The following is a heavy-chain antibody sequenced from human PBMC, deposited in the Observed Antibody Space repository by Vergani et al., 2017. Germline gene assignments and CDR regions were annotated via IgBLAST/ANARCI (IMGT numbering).Heavy chain of an antibody. CDR3: ATIAARRIDDY. V-gene: IGHV3-23*04. D-gene: IGHD6-13*01. J-gene: IGHJ4*02. Sequence: EVQLVESGGGLVQPGRSLRLSCAASGFTFDDYAMHWVRQAPGKGLEWVSAISGSGGSTYYADSVKGRFTISRDNSKNTLYLQMNSLRAEDTAVYYCATIAARRIDDYWGQGTLVTVSS. CDR1: GFTFDDYA. CDR2: ISGSGGST.